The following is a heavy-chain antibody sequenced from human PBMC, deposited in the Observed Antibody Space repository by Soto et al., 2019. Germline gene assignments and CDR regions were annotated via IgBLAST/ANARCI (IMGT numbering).Heavy chain of an antibody. CDR2: IYYSGST. D-gene: IGHD2-15*01. V-gene: IGHV4-30-4*01. J-gene: IGHJ1*01. CDR3: AGRYQPGGYFQP. Sequence: PSGTLSLTCSVSGVFISSGDYYWSWIRQPPGKGLEWIGYIYYSGSTYYNPSLKSRITLSLDTSKNQFSLRLSSVIAADTAVYYCAGRYQPGGYFQPWGQGTLVTVSS. CDR1: GVFISSGDYY.